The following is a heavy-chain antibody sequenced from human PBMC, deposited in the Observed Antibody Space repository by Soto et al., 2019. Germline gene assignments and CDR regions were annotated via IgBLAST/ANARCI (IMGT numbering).Heavy chain of an antibody. CDR2: IIPLFGTS. D-gene: IGHD3-10*02. J-gene: IGHJ1*01. Sequence: SVNVSCKASGGTFSSYGFTWVRQAPGEGLEWMGVIIPLFGTSNYAQKFQGRVTITADESTGTDYMELSSLRSDDTAVYYCARVTTMSDAPGQYFHQWGQGTKVTVSS. CDR1: GGTFSSYG. V-gene: IGHV1-69*13. CDR3: ARVTTMSDAPGQYFHQ.